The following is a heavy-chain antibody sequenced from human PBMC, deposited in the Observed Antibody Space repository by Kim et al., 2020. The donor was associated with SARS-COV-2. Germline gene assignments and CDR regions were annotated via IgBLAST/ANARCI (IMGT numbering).Heavy chain of an antibody. J-gene: IGHJ6*02. CDR2: ISSSSSYI. CDR3: ASPIFGVVRPYYYYGMDV. D-gene: IGHD3-3*01. V-gene: IGHV3-21*01. CDR1: GFTFSSYS. Sequence: GGSLRLSCAASGFTFSSYSMNWVRQAPGKGLEWVSSISSSSSYIYYADSVKGRFTISRDNAKNSLYLQMNSLRAEDTAVYYCASPIFGVVRPYYYYGMDVWGQGTTVTVSS.